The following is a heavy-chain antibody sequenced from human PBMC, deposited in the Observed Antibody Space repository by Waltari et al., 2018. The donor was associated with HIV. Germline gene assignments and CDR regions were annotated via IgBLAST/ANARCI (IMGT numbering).Heavy chain of an antibody. CDR3: ARRGDILTGPWYYFDF. CDR1: GFTFRNYG. CDR2: IGYDGTNE. J-gene: IGHJ4*02. Sequence: QEQLLESGGGVVQPGWSLRLSCVASGFTFRNYGMPWFSLAPDKGREGVAVIGYDGTNENDAESVKGRFTVSRDNSKNTLYLEIKNVTADDTAIYYCARRGDILTGPWYYFDFWGQGTLVTVSS. D-gene: IGHD3-9*01. V-gene: IGHV3-33*01.